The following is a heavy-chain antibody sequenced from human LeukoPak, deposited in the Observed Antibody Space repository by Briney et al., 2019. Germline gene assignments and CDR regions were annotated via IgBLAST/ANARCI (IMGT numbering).Heavy chain of an antibody. CDR2: IYYSGST. Sequence: PSETLSLTCTVSGGSISSSSYYWGWIRQPPGKGLEWIGSIYYSGSTYYNPSLKSRVTISVDTSKNQFSLKLSSVTAADTAVYYCARVNDNWALFDYWGQGTLVTVSS. J-gene: IGHJ4*02. V-gene: IGHV4-39*07. CDR1: GGSISSSSYY. CDR3: ARVNDNWALFDY. D-gene: IGHD1-20*01.